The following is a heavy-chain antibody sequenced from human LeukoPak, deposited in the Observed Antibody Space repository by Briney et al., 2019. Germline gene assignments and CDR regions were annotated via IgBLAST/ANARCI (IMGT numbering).Heavy chain of an antibody. CDR2: ITDSGAST. J-gene: IGHJ3*02. D-gene: IGHD2-21*01. V-gene: IGHV3-23*01. CDR3: ARVPIYCGGDCSNAFDI. CDR1: GFTFNSYA. Sequence: GGSLRLSCAASGFTFNSYAMSWVRQAPGKGLEWVSGITDSGASTYYADSVKGRFTISRDNSKSTLYLQMSSLRAEDTAVYYCARVPIYCGGDCSNAFDIWGQGTMVTVSS.